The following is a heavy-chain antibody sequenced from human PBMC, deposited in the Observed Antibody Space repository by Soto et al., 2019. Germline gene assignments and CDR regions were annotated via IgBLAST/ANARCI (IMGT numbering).Heavy chain of an antibody. D-gene: IGHD1-26*01. V-gene: IGHV3-11*01. J-gene: IGHJ4*02. CDR1: GFTFSVYY. Sequence: GGSLRLSCAASGFTFSVYYMSWIRQAPGKGLEWVSSISNSGSTIYYADSVKGRFTISRDNAKNSLYLQMDSLRAEDTAVYYCARATTTIYSAAYWGQGTLVTAPQ. CDR3: ARATTTIYSAAY. CDR2: ISNSGSTI.